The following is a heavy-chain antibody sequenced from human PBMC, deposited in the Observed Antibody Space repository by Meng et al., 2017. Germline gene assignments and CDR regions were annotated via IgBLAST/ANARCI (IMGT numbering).Heavy chain of an antibody. Sequence: QVLLRRCGAGLLKPSETLSLTCSVYGGSFSGYYWSWIRQPPGKGLEWIGEINHSGSTNYNPSLKSRVTISVDTSKNQFSLKLSSVTAADTAVYYCARGLRTTMVRGVKGWFDPWGQGTLVTVSS. CDR2: INHSGST. J-gene: IGHJ5*02. CDR1: GGSFSGYY. V-gene: IGHV4-34*01. CDR3: ARGLRTTMVRGVKGWFDP. D-gene: IGHD3-10*01.